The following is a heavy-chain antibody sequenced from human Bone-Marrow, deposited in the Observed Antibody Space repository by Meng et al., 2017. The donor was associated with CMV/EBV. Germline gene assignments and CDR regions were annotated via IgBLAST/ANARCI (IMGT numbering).Heavy chain of an antibody. Sequence: GESLKISCAASGFTVSSNYMSWVRQAPGKGLEWVSVIYSGGSTYYADSVKGRFTISRDSSKNTLHLQMNSLRAEDTAVYYCARVSGSYHYFGMDVWGQGTTVTVSS. CDR2: IYSGGST. CDR3: ARVSGSYHYFGMDV. V-gene: IGHV3-53*01. CDR1: GFTVSSNY. J-gene: IGHJ6*02. D-gene: IGHD1-26*01.